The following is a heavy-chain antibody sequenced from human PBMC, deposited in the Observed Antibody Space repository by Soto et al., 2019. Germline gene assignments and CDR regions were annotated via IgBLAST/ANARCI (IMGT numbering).Heavy chain of an antibody. Sequence: QVQLVESGGGVVQPGRSLRLSCAASGFTFSSYGMHWVRQAPGKGLEWVAVIWYDGSNKYYADSVKGRFTISRDNSKNTLYLQMNSLRAEDTAVYYCARASPYSSGWNDAFDIWGQGTMVTVSS. D-gene: IGHD6-19*01. J-gene: IGHJ3*02. CDR3: ARASPYSSGWNDAFDI. CDR2: IWYDGSNK. CDR1: GFTFSSYG. V-gene: IGHV3-33*01.